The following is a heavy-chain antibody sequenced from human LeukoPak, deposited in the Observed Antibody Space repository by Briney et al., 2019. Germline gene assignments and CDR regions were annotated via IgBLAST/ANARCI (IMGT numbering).Heavy chain of an antibody. V-gene: IGHV4-59*08. CDR2: IYYSGST. Sequence: SETLSLTCTVSGGSISSYYWSWIRQPPGKGLEWIGYIYYSGSTNYNPSLKSRVTISVDTSKNQFSLKLSSVTAADTAVYYCARYKAYCGGDCYSQWGQGTMVTVPS. CDR3: ARYKAYCGGDCYSQ. CDR1: GGSISSYY. D-gene: IGHD2-21*02. J-gene: IGHJ3*01.